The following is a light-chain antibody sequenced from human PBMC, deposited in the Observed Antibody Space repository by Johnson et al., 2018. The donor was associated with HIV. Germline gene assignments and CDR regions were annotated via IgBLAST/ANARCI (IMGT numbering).Light chain of an antibody. V-gene: IGLV1-51*01. J-gene: IGLJ1*01. CDR2: DNN. CDR3: GTWDSSLSVYV. Sequence: QSVLTQPPSVSAAPGQKVTISCSGSSSNIGNNYVSWYQQLPGTAPKLLIYDNNKRPSGIPDRFSGSKSGTSATLGITGLQTGDEADYYCGTWDSSLSVYVFGPGTKVTV. CDR1: SSNIGNNY.